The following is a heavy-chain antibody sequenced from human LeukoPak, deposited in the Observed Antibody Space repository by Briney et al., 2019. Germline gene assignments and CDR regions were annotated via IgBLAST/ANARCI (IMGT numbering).Heavy chain of an antibody. CDR3: STIFPYDSNVD. Sequence: GGSLRLSCAASGLTFSRAWMNWVRQVPGKGLEWVGRIRSKSDGGTTDYAAPVKGRFTISRDDSKNTLYMQMNSLQTEDTAVYYCSTIFPYDSNVDWGQGTLVTVSS. D-gene: IGHD3-22*01. V-gene: IGHV3-15*07. CDR1: GLTFSRAW. CDR2: IRSKSDGGTT. J-gene: IGHJ4*02.